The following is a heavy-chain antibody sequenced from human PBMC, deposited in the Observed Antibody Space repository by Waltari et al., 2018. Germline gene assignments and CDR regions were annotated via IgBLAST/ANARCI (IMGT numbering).Heavy chain of an antibody. Sequence: EVQLVESGGALVQPGRSLRLYCATSGFTYDVFAMHWVRQVPGKGLEWVAGITWNSGKVDYAGSVKGRFTISRDNAKNLLFLQMNSLRPEDTALYYCTKDLTHTNYEGFANWGLGTLVTVSS. D-gene: IGHD3-16*01. J-gene: IGHJ4*02. CDR3: TKDLTHTNYEGFAN. V-gene: IGHV3-9*01. CDR1: GFTYDVFA. CDR2: ITWNSGKV.